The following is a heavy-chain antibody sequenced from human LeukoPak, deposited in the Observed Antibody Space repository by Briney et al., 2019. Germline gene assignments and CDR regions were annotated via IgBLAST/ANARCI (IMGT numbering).Heavy chain of an antibody. Sequence: GGSLRLSCAASGFTVSSNYMSWVRQAPGKGLEWVSVIYSGGSTFYADSVKGRFSISRDNSKNTLYLQMNSLRAEDTAVYYCAKGGDGYSTFDYWGQGTLVTVSS. CDR3: AKGGDGYSTFDY. J-gene: IGHJ4*02. CDR1: GFTVSSNY. D-gene: IGHD5-24*01. V-gene: IGHV3-53*01. CDR2: IYSGGST.